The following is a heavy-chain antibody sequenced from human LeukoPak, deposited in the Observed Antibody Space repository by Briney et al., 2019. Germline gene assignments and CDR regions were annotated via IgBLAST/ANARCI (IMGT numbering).Heavy chain of an antibody. D-gene: IGHD2-21*01. J-gene: IGHJ3*02. V-gene: IGHV3-7*01. CDR1: GFTFSTYW. Sequence: GRSLRLSCAASGFTFSTYWMSWVRQAPGKGLEWVANIKQDGSEKYYVDSVKGRFTISRDNAKNSLFLQMNSLRAEDTAVYYCARAPYCGGDCYVYAFDIWGLGTMVTVSS. CDR2: IKQDGSEK. CDR3: ARAPYCGGDCYVYAFDI.